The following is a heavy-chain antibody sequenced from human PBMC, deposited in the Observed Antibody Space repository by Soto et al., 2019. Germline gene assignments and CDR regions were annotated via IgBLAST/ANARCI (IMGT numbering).Heavy chain of an antibody. V-gene: IGHV1-2*04. J-gene: IGHJ3*02. CDR1: GYTFTGYY. Sequence: ASVKVSCKASGYTFTGYYMHWVRQAPGQGLEWMGWINPNSGGTNYAQKFQGWVTMTRDTSISTAYMELSRLRSDDTAVYYCARVGPRYCSGGSCYSALGSDAFAIWSQGTMVTVSS. D-gene: IGHD2-15*01. CDR2: INPNSGGT. CDR3: ARVGPRYCSGGSCYSALGSDAFAI.